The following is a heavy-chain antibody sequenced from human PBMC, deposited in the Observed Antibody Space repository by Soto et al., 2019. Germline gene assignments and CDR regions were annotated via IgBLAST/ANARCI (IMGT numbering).Heavy chain of an antibody. Sequence: GGSLRLSCAASGFTVSSNYMSWVRQAPGKGLEWVSVIYSGGSTYYADSVKGRFTISRHNSKNTLYLQMNSLRAEDTAVYYCARELNSAWQDAIDTWGQGNTVTVSS. V-gene: IGHV3-53*04. D-gene: IGHD6-19*01. CDR2: IYSGGST. J-gene: IGHJ6*02. CDR3: ARELNSAWQDAIDT. CDR1: GFTVSSNY.